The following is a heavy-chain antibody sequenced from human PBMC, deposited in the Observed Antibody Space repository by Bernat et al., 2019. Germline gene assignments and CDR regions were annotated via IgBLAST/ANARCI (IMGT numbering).Heavy chain of an antibody. CDR1: GGSISSSSYY. J-gene: IGHJ4*02. CDR2: IYYSGST. CDR3: ARRSTQSHFDY. Sequence: QLQLQESGPGLVKPSETLSLTCTVSGGSISSSSYYWGWIRQPPGKGLEWIGSIYYSGSTYYNPSLKSRVTISVDTSKNQFSLKLSSVTAADTAVYYYARRSTQSHFDYWGQGTLVTVSS. V-gene: IGHV4-39*01.